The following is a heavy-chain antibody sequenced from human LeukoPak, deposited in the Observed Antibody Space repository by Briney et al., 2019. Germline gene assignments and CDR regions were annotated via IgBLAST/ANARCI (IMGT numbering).Heavy chain of an antibody. CDR2: IYHSGST. Sequence: KASETLSLTCAVSGGSISSGGYSWSWIRQPPGKGLEWIGYIYHSGSTYYNPSLKSRVTISVDRSKNQFSLKLSSVTAADTAVYYCATGDGYNYGVLQFDYWGQGTLVTVSS. D-gene: IGHD5-24*01. V-gene: IGHV4-30-2*02. CDR1: GGSISSGGYS. J-gene: IGHJ4*02. CDR3: ATGDGYNYGVLQFDY.